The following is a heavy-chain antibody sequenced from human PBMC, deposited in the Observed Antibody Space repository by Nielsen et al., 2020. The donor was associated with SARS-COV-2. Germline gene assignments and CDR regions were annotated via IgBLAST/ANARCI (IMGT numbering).Heavy chain of an antibody. D-gene: IGHD2-2*03. V-gene: IGHV3-53*04. CDR3: ARGGYCSSSSCYNAFDV. J-gene: IGHJ3*01. CDR2: MYSAGTT. CDR1: GFIVRNNY. Sequence: GGSLRLSCAASGFIVRNNYMRWVRQAPGKGLEWVSVMYSAGTTYYADSVKGRFTISRHGSENSLYLQMNSLRADDTALYYCARGGYCSSSSCYNAFDVWGEGTMVLVSS.